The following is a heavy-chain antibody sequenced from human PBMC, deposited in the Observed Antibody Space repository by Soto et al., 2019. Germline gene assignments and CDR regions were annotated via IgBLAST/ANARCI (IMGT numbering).Heavy chain of an antibody. CDR2: IYPGDSDT. V-gene: IGHV5-51*01. J-gene: IGHJ5*02. D-gene: IGHD3-3*01. CDR3: ARHYPSGDYDFWSKVPPWFDP. CDR1: GYSFTSYW. Sequence: GESLKISCKGSGYSFTSYWIGWERQMPGKGLEWMGIIYPGDSDTRYSPSFQGQVTISADKSISTAYLQWSSLKASDTAMYYCARHYPSGDYDFWSKVPPWFDPWGQGTLVTVSS.